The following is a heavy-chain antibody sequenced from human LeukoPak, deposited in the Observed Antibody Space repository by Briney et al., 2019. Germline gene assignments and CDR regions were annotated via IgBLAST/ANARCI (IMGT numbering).Heavy chain of an antibody. J-gene: IGHJ5*02. V-gene: IGHV4-34*01. CDR1: GGSFSGYY. CDR2: INHSGST. CDR3: AGRWIQLWAGGNWFDP. Sequence: SETLSLTCAVYGGSFSGYYWSWIRQPPGKGLEWIGEINHSGSTNYNPSLKSRVTISVDTSKNQFSLKLSSVTAADTAVYYCAGRWIQLWAGGNWFDPWGQGTLVTVSS. D-gene: IGHD5-18*01.